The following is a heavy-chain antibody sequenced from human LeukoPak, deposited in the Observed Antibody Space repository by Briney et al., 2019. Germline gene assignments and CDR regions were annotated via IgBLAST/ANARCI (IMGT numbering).Heavy chain of an antibody. D-gene: IGHD3-10*01. CDR3: ATYHTGGYYFDY. CDR2: ISGSGGST. CDR1: GFTFSSYA. Sequence: GGSLRLSCAASGFTFSSYAMSWVRQAPGKGLEWVSAISGSGGSTYYADSVKGRFTISRDNSKNTLYLQMNSLRAEDTAVYYCATYHTGGYYFDYWGQGTLVTVSS. V-gene: IGHV3-23*01. J-gene: IGHJ4*02.